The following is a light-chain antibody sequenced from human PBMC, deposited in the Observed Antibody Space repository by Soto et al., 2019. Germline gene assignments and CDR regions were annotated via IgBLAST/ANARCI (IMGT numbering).Light chain of an antibody. V-gene: IGKV1-39*01. J-gene: IGKJ2*01. CDR1: QSISSY. Sequence: DIQMTQSPSSLSASVGDRVTITCRASQSISSYLNWYQQKPGEPPKILIYAASTLQSGVPSRFSGRGSGPDFSLTISSLQPEDFATYYCQQTFSAPVTFGQGTRLEIK. CDR3: QQTFSAPVT. CDR2: AAS.